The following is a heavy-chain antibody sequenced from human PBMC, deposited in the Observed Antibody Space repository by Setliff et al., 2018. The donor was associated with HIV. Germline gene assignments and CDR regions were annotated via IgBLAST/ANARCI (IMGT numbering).Heavy chain of an antibody. J-gene: IGHJ6*03. CDR3: ARDAFDYTAYYYSYMDV. V-gene: IGHV1-2*02. CDR1: GYTFTGHY. Sequence: ASVKVSCKASGYTFTGHYLHWVRQAPGQGLEWLGWVNPNSGDAIYAQNFQGRVTITADESTSTAYMELSSLRSEDTAVYYCARDAFDYTAYYYSYMDVWGKGTTVTVSS. D-gene: IGHD4-4*01. CDR2: VNPNSGDA.